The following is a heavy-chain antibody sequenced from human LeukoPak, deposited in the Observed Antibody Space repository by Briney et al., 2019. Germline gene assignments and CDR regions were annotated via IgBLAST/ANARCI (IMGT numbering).Heavy chain of an antibody. CDR3: AREERITMFRGVRGGLDY. Sequence: PSETLSLTCTVSGGSISSGDYYWSWIRQPPGKGLEWIGYIYYSGSTYYNPSLKSRVTISVDTSKNQFSLKLSSVTAADTAVYYCAREERITMFRGVRGGLDYWGQGTLVTVSS. J-gene: IGHJ4*02. D-gene: IGHD3-10*01. CDR1: GGSISSGDYY. CDR2: IYYSGST. V-gene: IGHV4-30-4*01.